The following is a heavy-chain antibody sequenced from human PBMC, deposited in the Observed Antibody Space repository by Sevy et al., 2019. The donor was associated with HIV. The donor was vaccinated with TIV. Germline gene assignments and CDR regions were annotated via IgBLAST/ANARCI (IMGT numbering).Heavy chain of an antibody. CDR3: ARGKVLFDY. J-gene: IGHJ4*02. D-gene: IGHD3-10*01. CDR2: IYYNGST. V-gene: IGHV4-59*01. CDR1: GGSFSSYY. Sequence: TLSLTCTVSGGSFSSYYWSWIRQPPGKGLEWIGYIYYNGSTNSNPSLRGRVTISAHTSKNQLSLKLKSATTADTAMYYCARGKVLFDYWSQGTLVTVSS.